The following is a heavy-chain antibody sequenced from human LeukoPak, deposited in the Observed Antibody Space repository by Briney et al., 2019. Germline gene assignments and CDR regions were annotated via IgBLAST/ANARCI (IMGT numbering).Heavy chain of an antibody. CDR3: ARQTGSGYDSYAFDI. V-gene: IGHV3-23*01. J-gene: IGHJ3*02. D-gene: IGHD5-12*01. CDR2: ISGSGGST. Sequence: GGSLRLSCAASGFTFSSYAMSWVRQAPGKGLEWVSAISGSGGSTYYADSVKGRFTISRDNSKNTLYLQMNSLRAEDTAVYYCARQTGSGYDSYAFDIWGQGTMVTVSS. CDR1: GFTFSSYA.